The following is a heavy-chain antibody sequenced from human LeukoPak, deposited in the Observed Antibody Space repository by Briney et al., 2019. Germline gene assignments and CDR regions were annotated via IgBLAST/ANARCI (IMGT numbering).Heavy chain of an antibody. CDR1: GGSISSSSYY. V-gene: IGHV4-39*07. CDR3: AGYSSGRQPVY. J-gene: IGHJ4*02. CDR2: IYYSGST. Sequence: KPSETLSLTCTVSGGSISSSSYYWGWIRQPPGKGLEWIGSIYYSGSTYYNPSLKSRVTISVDTSKNQFSLKLSSVTAADTAVYYCAGYSSGRQPVYWGQGTLVTVSS. D-gene: IGHD6-19*01.